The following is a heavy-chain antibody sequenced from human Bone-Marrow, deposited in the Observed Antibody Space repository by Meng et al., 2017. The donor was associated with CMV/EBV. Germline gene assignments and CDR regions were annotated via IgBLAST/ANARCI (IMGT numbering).Heavy chain of an antibody. J-gene: IGHJ6*02. CDR1: GYTFTGYY. D-gene: IGHD3-3*01. V-gene: IGHV1-2*02. CDR2: INPNSGGT. Sequence: ASVKVSCKASGYTFTGYYMHWVRQAPGQGLEWMGWINPNSGGTNYAQKFQGRVTMTRDTSISTAYMELSRLRSDDTAVYYCARDATTRPRYDFWSGYYGDYYYYGMDVWGQGTTVTVAS. CDR3: ARDATTRPRYDFWSGYYGDYYYYGMDV.